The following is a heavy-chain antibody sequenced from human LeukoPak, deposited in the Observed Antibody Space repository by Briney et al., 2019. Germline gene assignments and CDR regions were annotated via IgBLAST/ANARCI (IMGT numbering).Heavy chain of an antibody. D-gene: IGHD1-1*01. Sequence: PGGSLRLSCAASGFTFNSYWMHWVRQAPGKGLVWVSRINSDGSSTSYADSVKGRFTISRDNDKNTLYLQMNSLRAEDTAVYYCARDLHSIKVHAFDYWGQGTLVTVSS. CDR1: GFTFNSYW. CDR3: ARDLHSIKVHAFDY. V-gene: IGHV3-74*01. J-gene: IGHJ4*02. CDR2: INSDGSST.